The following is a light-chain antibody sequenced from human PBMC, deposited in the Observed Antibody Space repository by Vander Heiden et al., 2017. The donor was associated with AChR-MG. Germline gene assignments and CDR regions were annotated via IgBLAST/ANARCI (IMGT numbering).Light chain of an antibody. J-gene: IGKJ4*01. Sequence: DILMTQSPSSVSASLGDRVSITCRASQGLSSGLAWYRQKPGKAPELLIFNASTLQGGVPSRFSGSGSGTDFTLTISNLQPEDYSTYYCQQAHYFPLSFGGTTKVDVK. CDR2: NAS. CDR1: QGLSSG. CDR3: QQAHYFPLS. V-gene: IGKV1-12*01.